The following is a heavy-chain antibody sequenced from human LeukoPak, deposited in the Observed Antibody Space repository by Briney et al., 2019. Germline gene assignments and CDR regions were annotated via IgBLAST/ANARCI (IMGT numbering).Heavy chain of an antibody. J-gene: IGHJ4*02. V-gene: IGHV3-15*01. Sequence: GGSLRLSCAASGFTFSSYAMHWVRQAPGKGLEWVGRIKSKTDGGTTDYAAPVKGRFTISRDDSKNTLYLQMNSLKTEDTAVYYCTLTVFGELSFLPFDYWGQGTLVTVSS. CDR1: GFTFSSYA. CDR2: IKSKTDGGTT. CDR3: TLTVFGELSFLPFDY. D-gene: IGHD3-10*01.